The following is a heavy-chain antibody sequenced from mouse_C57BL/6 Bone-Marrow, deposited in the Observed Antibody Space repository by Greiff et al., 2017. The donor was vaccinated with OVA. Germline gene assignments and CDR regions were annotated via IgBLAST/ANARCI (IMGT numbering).Heavy chain of an antibody. V-gene: IGHV14-4*01. CDR3: TRWDDYDTWFAY. J-gene: IGHJ3*01. CDR2: IDPENGDT. Sequence: VQLQQSGAELVRPGASVKLSCTASGFNIKDDYMHWVKHRPEQGLEWIGWIDPENGDTEYASKFQGKATITADTSSNTAYLPLSSLTSEDTAVYYCTRWDDYDTWFAYWGQGTLVTVSA. D-gene: IGHD2-4*01. CDR1: GFNIKDDY.